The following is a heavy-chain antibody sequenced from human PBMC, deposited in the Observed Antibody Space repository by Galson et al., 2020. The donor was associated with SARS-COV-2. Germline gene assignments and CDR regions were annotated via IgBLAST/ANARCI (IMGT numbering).Heavy chain of an antibody. CDR1: GYTFTSYY. Sequence: ASVKVSCKASGYTFTSYYMHWVRQAPGQGLEWMGIINPSGGSTSYAQKFQGRVTMTRDTSTSTVYMELSSLRSEDTAVYYCARDGRGYSGYDSWDYWGQGTLVTVSS. CDR3: ARDGRGYSGYDSWDY. D-gene: IGHD5-12*01. J-gene: IGHJ4*02. V-gene: IGHV1-46*01. CDR2: INPSGGST.